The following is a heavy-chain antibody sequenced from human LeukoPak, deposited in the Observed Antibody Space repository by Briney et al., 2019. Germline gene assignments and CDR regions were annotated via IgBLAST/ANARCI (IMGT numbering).Heavy chain of an antibody. D-gene: IGHD3-3*01. CDR2: VFYTGRT. CDR1: GDSVSSSLSY. V-gene: IGHV4-39*01. J-gene: IGHJ4*02. Sequence: SETLSLTCTVSGDSVSSSLSYWGWIRRPPGKGLEGIGSVFYTGRTDYNPSLKTRVTISVDPSKNQFSLNLTSVTAADTAVYYCARVNTRFTILDWGQGTLVSVSS. CDR3: ARVNTRFTILD.